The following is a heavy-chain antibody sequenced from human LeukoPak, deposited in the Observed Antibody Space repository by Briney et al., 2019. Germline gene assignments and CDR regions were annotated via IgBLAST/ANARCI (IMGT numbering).Heavy chain of an antibody. CDR3: ARGRKGSSWF. D-gene: IGHD6-13*01. CDR1: GYSFTSYD. J-gene: IGHJ4*02. V-gene: IGHV1-8*03. Sequence: GESLKISCKGSGYSFTSYDINWVRQATGQGLEWMGWMNPNSGNTGYAQKFQGRVTITRNTSISTAYMELSSLRSEDTAVYYCARGRKGSSWFWGQGTLVTVSS. CDR2: MNPNSGNT.